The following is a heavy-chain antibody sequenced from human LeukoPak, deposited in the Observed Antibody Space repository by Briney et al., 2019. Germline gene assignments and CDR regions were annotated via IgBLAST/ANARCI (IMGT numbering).Heavy chain of an antibody. J-gene: IGHJ4*02. V-gene: IGHV3-30*18. Sequence: GGSLRLSCAASGFTFSNYGMHWVRQAPGKGLEWVAVISYDGRNKHYPDSVKGRFTISRDISTDTLWLQMDSLRTEDTAVYYCAKGPLRGTAAAIDYWGQGTLVTVSS. D-gene: IGHD2-2*01. CDR3: AKGPLRGTAAAIDY. CDR2: ISYDGRNK. CDR1: GFTFSNYG.